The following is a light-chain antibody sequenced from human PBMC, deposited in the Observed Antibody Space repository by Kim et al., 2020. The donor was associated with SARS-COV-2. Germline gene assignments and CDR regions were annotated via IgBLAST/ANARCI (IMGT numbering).Light chain of an antibody. Sequence: ASLGDRVTITCRASQGIRNDLGWYQQKPGKAPTRLIYGASTLQSGVPSRFSGSGSGTEFTLTISSLQAEDFATYYCLQHHAYPRTFGQGTKVDIK. CDR2: GAS. J-gene: IGKJ1*01. CDR3: LQHHAYPRT. V-gene: IGKV1-17*01. CDR1: QGIRND.